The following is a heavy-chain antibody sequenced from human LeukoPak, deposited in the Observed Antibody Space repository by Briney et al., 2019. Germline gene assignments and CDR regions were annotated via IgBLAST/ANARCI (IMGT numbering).Heavy chain of an antibody. CDR1: GYTFTSYV. CDR3: ARGPPIRGYRYGYDTGYYYSYSMDV. D-gene: IGHD5-18*01. J-gene: IGHJ6*03. CDR2: MNPISGNT. Sequence: ASVKVSCKASGYTFTSYVINWVRQATGHGPEWVGWMNPISGNTGHAQKFQGRVTMTRDTSISTAYMELSSLRSEDTAVYYCARGPPIRGYRYGYDTGYYYSYSMDVWGKGTTVTISS. V-gene: IGHV1-8*01.